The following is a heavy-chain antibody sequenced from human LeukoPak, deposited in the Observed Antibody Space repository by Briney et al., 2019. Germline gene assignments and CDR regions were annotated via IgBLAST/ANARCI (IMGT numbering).Heavy chain of an antibody. V-gene: IGHV3-73*01. Sequence: GGSLRLSCAASGFTFSGSAMHWVRQASGKGLEWVGRIRSKANSYATAYAASVKGRFTISRDDSKNTAYLQMNSLKTEDTAVYYCTRRSSSSYYMDVWGKGTTVTVSS. CDR2: IRSKANSYAT. J-gene: IGHJ6*03. CDR3: TRRSSSSYYMDV. D-gene: IGHD6-6*01. CDR1: GFTFSGSA.